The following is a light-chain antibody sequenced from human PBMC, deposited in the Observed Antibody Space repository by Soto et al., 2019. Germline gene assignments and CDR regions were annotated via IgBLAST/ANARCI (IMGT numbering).Light chain of an antibody. CDR3: SSHTSSRTFV. Sequence: QSVLTQPASVSGSPGQSITISCSGSSTDVGGYNYVSWYQQRPGKAPKLMISEVNKRPSGVSDRFSGSKSGNTASLTISGLQADDEADYYCSSHTSSRTFVFGTGTKVNV. V-gene: IGLV2-14*01. CDR2: EVN. J-gene: IGLJ1*01. CDR1: STDVGGYNY.